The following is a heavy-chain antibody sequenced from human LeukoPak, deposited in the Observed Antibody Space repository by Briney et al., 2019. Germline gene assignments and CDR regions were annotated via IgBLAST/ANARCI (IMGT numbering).Heavy chain of an antibody. D-gene: IGHD3-22*01. CDR3: AKDGAYDSSGYYYGTDY. V-gene: IGHV3-30*18. J-gene: IGHJ4*02. Sequence: QPGRSLRLSCAASGFTFSSYGMHWVRQAPGKGLEWVAVISYDGSNKYYADSVKGRFTISRDNSKNTLYLQMNSLRAEDTAVYYCAKDGAYDSSGYYYGTDYWGQGTLVTVSS. CDR2: ISYDGSNK. CDR1: GFTFSSYG.